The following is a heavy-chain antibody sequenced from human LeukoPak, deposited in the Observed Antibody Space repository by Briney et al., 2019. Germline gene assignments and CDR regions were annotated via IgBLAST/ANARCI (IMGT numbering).Heavy chain of an antibody. Sequence: GASVKVSCKASGYTFTSYGISWVRQAPGQGLEWMGRISAYNGNTNYAQKLQGRVTMTTDTSTSTAYMELRSLRSDDTAVYYCARDGSYIGGVIVSGDYWGQGTLVTVSS. D-gene: IGHD3-16*02. CDR3: ARDGSYIGGVIVSGDY. CDR1: GYTFTSYG. V-gene: IGHV1-18*01. CDR2: ISAYNGNT. J-gene: IGHJ4*02.